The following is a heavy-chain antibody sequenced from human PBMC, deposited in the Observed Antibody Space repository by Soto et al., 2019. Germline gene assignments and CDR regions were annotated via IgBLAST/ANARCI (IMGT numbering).Heavy chain of an antibody. CDR1: GCTFSSDA. Sequence: KVSCKASGCTFSSDAISWLRQAPVQGLEWMGGIIPIFGTANYAQKFQGRVTITADESTSTAYMELSSLRSEDTAVYYCARAAGYYDSSGYFFDYWGQGTLVTVSS. V-gene: IGHV1-69*01. D-gene: IGHD3-22*01. CDR3: ARAAGYYDSSGYFFDY. J-gene: IGHJ4*02. CDR2: IIPIFGTA.